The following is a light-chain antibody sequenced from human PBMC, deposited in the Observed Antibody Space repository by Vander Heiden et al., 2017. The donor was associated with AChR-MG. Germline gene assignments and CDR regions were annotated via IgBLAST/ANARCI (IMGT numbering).Light chain of an antibody. J-gene: IGKJ1*01. CDR3: QQYGSSPWT. V-gene: IGKV3-20*01. Sequence: DIVLSPSPGTLPLSPGARATLSCRASQSVSSGYLAWYHQKPGQAPRLLIYAASSRATGIPDRFSGREFGTDFTLTISRLEPEDLAVYYCQQYGSSPWTFGQGTKVEIK. CDR2: AAS. CDR1: QSVSSGY.